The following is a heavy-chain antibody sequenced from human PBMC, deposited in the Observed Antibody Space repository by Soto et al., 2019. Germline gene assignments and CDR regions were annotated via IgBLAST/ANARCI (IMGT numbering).Heavy chain of an antibody. CDR3: ARVGHYYGSGTQPPGDY. D-gene: IGHD3-10*01. V-gene: IGHV1-3*01. J-gene: IGHJ4*02. CDR2: INAGNGNT. CDR1: GYTFTSYA. Sequence: QVQLVQSGAEVKKPGASVKVSCKASGYTFTSYAMHWVRQAPGQRLEWMGWINAGNGNTKYSQKFQGRVTITRDTSASTAYMELSSLRSEDTAVYYCARVGHYYGSGTQPPGDYWGQGTLVTVSS.